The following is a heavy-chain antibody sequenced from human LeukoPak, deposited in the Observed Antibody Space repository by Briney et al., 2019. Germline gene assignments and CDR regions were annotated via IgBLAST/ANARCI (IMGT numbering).Heavy chain of an antibody. D-gene: IGHD2-2*01. J-gene: IGHJ6*04. CDR1: GGSLSSYY. Sequence: SETLSLTCTVSGGSLSSYYWSWIRQPPGKGLEWIGYIYYSGSTNYNPSLKSRFTISVDTSKNQFSLKLSSVTAADTAVYYCARDSTFTYCSSTSCYGYGMDVWGKGTTVTVSS. CDR2: IYYSGST. V-gene: IGHV4-59*01. CDR3: ARDSTFTYCSSTSCYGYGMDV.